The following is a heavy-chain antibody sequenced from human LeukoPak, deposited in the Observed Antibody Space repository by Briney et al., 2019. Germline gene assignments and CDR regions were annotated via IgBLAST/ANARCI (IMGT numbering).Heavy chain of an antibody. J-gene: IGHJ3*02. CDR1: GYTFTSYG. CDR3: ARDHRGWDAFDI. CDR2: ISAYNGNT. Sequence: ASVKVSCKASGYTFTSYGISWVRQAPGQGLEWVGWISAYNGNTNYAQKLQGRVTMTTDTSTSTAYMELRSLRSDDTAVYYCARDHRGWDAFDIWGQGTMVTVSS. V-gene: IGHV1-18*01. D-gene: IGHD6-19*01.